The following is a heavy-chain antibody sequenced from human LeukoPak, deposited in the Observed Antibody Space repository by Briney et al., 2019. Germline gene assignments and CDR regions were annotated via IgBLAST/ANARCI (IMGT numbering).Heavy chain of an antibody. CDR3: ARFPTPKNYFDY. CDR1: GGSISSGSYY. D-gene: IGHD4-11*01. J-gene: IGHJ4*02. CDR2: IYTSGST. Sequence: SETLSLTCTVSGGSISSGSYYWSWIRQPAGKGLEWIGRIYTSGSTNYNPSLKSRVTISVDTSKNQFSPKLSSVTAADTAVYYCARFPTPKNYFDYWGQGTLVTVSS. V-gene: IGHV4-61*02.